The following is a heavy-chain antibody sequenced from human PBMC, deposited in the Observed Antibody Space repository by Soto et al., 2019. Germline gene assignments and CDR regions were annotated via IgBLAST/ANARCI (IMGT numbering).Heavy chain of an antibody. J-gene: IGHJ5*02. V-gene: IGHV4-31*03. CDR3: ARGSATGTRWFGP. CDR1: GGSVSSGAYY. D-gene: IGHD6-13*01. Sequence: TMSLTCSVSGGSVSSGAYYWGWVPKNPGKGLEWIGYIHYRGNTYYNPSLMSRVTISIDTSQNQFSLMLSSVTAADTAVYFCARGSATGTRWFGPWGQGTQVTVSS. CDR2: IHYRGNT.